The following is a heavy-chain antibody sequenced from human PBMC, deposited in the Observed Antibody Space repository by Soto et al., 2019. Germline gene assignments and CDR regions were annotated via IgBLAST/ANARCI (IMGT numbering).Heavy chain of an antibody. CDR1: VYTFTSYA. V-gene: IGHV1-3*01. CDR3: ARMGLWFGEAFDY. D-gene: IGHD3-10*01. Sequence: QVQLVQSGAEVKKPGASVKVSCKASVYTFTSYAMHWVRQAPGQRLEWMGWINAGNGNTKYSQKFQGRVTITRDTSASTAYMELSSLRSEDTAVYYCARMGLWFGEAFDYWGQGTLVTVSS. CDR2: INAGNGNT. J-gene: IGHJ4*02.